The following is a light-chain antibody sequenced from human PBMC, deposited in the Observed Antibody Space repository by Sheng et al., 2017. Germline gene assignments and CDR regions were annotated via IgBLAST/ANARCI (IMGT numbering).Light chain of an antibody. V-gene: IGKV1-33*01. J-gene: IGKJ3*01. CDR1: QDIRTD. CDR3: QQYDNVRST. CDR2: DAS. Sequence: IQMTQTPSSLSASVGDRVTITCRASQDIRTDLDWYQQKPGKAPKLLIHDASYLQTGVPSRFSGSGSGTDFTFTISSLQPEDIATYYCQQYDNVRSTFGPGTKVDIK.